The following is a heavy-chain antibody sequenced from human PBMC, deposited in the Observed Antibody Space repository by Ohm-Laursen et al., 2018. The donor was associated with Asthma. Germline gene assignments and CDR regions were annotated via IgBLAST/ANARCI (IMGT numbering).Heavy chain of an antibody. J-gene: IGHJ4*02. D-gene: IGHD2-15*01. V-gene: IGHV1-69*13. CDR3: GRKQGSCIVSTCYSLDF. Sequence: GASVKVSCKSSGGTFSNYVIGWVRQAPGQGLEWMGGINSVFRTTDYAQKFQGRVTTTADESTATVYMELSSLRSDDTALYYCGRKQGSCIVSTCYSLDFWGQGTLVTVSS. CDR1: GGTFSNYV. CDR2: INSVFRTT.